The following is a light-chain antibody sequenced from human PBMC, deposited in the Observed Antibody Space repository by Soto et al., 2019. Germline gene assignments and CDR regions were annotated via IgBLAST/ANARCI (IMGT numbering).Light chain of an antibody. CDR2: SAS. J-gene: IGKJ4*02. CDR3: QQNYGTPNT. Sequence: DIRMTQSPSSLSASVGDRVTITCRASQSINRYLNWHQQKPGEAPKLLISSASTLQGGVPSRFSGSGSGTDFTLTISSLQPEDFATYYCQQNYGTPNTFGGGTKVAIK. V-gene: IGKV1-39*01. CDR1: QSINRY.